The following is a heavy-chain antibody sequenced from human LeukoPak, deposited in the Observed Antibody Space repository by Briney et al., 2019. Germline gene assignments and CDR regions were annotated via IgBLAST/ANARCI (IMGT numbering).Heavy chain of an antibody. D-gene: IGHD3-9*01. CDR3: AKGIRFFDWPLES. Sequence: GVSLRLSCAASGFTFDDYAMHWVRQVPGKGLEWVSAISWDSGSIGYADSVKGRFTISRDNTKNSLYLQMNNLRSEDMALYYCAKGIRFFDWPLESWGQGTLVTVSS. CDR2: ISWDSGSI. V-gene: IGHV3-9*03. J-gene: IGHJ5*02. CDR1: GFTFDDYA.